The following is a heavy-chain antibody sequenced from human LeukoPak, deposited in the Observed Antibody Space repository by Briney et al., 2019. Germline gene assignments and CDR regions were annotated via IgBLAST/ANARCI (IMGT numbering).Heavy chain of an antibody. V-gene: IGHV1-18*04. CDR3: ARRAPVVITYYYYYMDV. J-gene: IGHJ6*03. Sequence: ASVKVSCKASGYTFTSYYMHWVRQAPGQGLEWMGWISAYNGNTNYAQKLQGRVTMTTDTSTSTAYMELRSLRSDDTAVYYCARRAPVVITYYYYYMDVWGKGTTVTVSS. CDR1: GYTFTSYY. CDR2: ISAYNGNT. D-gene: IGHD3-22*01.